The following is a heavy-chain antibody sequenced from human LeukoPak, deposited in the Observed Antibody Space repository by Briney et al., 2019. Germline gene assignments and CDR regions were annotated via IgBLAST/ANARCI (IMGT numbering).Heavy chain of an antibody. J-gene: IGHJ4*02. D-gene: IGHD3-22*01. V-gene: IGHV1-18*01. Sequence: ASVTVSCTASGYTFTSYGISWVRQAPGQGLEWMGWISAYNGNTNYAQKLQGRVTMTTDTSTSTAYMELRGLRSDDTAVYYCARSPDYYDSSGYYYFDYWGQGTLVTVSS. CDR2: ISAYNGNT. CDR3: ARSPDYYDSSGYYYFDY. CDR1: GYTFTSYG.